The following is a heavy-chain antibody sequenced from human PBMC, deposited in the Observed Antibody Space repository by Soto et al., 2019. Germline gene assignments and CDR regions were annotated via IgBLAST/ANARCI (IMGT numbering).Heavy chain of an antibody. CDR1: GFAFDDYA. CDR2: MSWNPISI. CDR3: VKGQIRGNSGWGRDFDY. Sequence: EVQLVEAGGGLVQPGRSLRLSCAASGFAFDDYAMPWVRQNPGKGLEWVSGMSWNPISIGYAGSVKGRVTISRDNAKKSLDLKMGSMRIEETALYYCVKGQIRGNSGWGRDFDYWGQGVLVTVSS. V-gene: IGHV3-9*01. J-gene: IGHJ4*02. D-gene: IGHD3-16*01.